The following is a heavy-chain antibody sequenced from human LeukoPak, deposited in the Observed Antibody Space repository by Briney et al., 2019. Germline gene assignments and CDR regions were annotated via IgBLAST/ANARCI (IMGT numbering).Heavy chain of an antibody. CDR2: IYHSGST. CDR1: GGSISSSNW. Sequence: PSETLSLTCAVSGGSISSSNWWSWVRQPPGMGLEWIGEIYHSGSTNYYPSLKTRVTISVDKSKNQFSLKLSSVTAADTAVYYCARVGSHKAFDIWGQGTMVTVSS. J-gene: IGHJ3*02. CDR3: ARVGSHKAFDI. D-gene: IGHD2-15*01. V-gene: IGHV4-4*02.